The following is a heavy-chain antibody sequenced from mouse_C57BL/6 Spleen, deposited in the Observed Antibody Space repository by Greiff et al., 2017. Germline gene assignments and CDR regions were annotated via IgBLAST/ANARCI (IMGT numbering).Heavy chain of an antibody. CDR3: ARFHGSSYYYAMDY. CDR1: GYTFTSYG. V-gene: IGHV1-81*01. J-gene: IGHJ4*01. CDR2: IYPRSGNT. Sequence: VQVVESGAELARPGASVKLSCKASGYTFTSYGISWVKQRPGQGLEWIGEIYPRSGNTYYNEKFKGKATLTADKSSSTAYMELRSLTSADSAVYCCARFHGSSYYYAMDYWGQGTSVTVSS. D-gene: IGHD1-1*01.